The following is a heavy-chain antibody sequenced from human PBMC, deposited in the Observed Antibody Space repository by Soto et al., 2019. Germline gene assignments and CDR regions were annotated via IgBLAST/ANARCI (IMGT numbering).Heavy chain of an antibody. D-gene: IGHD2-2*01. J-gene: IGHJ5*02. CDR3: ARGRFSTTLYAGFDP. V-gene: IGHV3-30*04. CDR1: GFTFTSYA. CDR2: ISYHGRDE. Sequence: QVQLVESGGGVVQFGRSLRLSCAASGFTFTSYAMHWVRQAPGKGLEWVAAISYHGRDEYYADSVKGRVSISRDNSKNTLTLQVNSLRAEDTAVYYCARGRFSTTLYAGFDPWGQGTLVTVSS.